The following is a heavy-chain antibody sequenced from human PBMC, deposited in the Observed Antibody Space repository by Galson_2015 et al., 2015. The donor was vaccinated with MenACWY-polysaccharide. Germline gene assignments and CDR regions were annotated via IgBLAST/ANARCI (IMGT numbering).Heavy chain of an antibody. J-gene: IGHJ6*02. CDR2: IIPVFGTP. V-gene: IGHV1-69*13. D-gene: IGHD5-12*01. CDR1: GGSFSSYG. Sequence: SVKVSCKASGGSFSSYGFNWVRQAPGQGLEWMGGIIPVFGTPNYAQNFQDRVTITADESTNTAYMDLSSLRSEDTAVYYWARATLDGDDGYEVAYYYYGMNVWGQQSTVNVSS. CDR3: ARATLDGDDGYEVAYYYYGMNV.